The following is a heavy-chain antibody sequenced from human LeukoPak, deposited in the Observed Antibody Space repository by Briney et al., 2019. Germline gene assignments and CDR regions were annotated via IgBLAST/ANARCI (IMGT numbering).Heavy chain of an antibody. CDR3: ARDEVGAPPIDY. V-gene: IGHV3-74*01. D-gene: IGHD1-26*01. J-gene: IGHJ4*02. CDR1: GFTFSSHW. Sequence: GGSLRLSCEASGFTFSSHWMHWVRQTPGKGRVWIANIRGDGGLFGYADSVKGRFTISRDNAKNTLYLHMNGLRAEDTAVYYCARDEVGAPPIDYWGQGTLVTVSS. CDR2: IRGDGGLF.